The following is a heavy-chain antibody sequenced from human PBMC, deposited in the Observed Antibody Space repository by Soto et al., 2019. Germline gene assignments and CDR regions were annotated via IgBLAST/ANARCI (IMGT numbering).Heavy chain of an antibody. D-gene: IGHD3-22*01. CDR2: IYYSGST. Sequence: PSETLSLTCTVSGGSISSGTYYWGWVRQPPGKGLEWIGSIYYSGSTYFNPSLKSRVTISVDTSENQFSLKLSSVTAADTAVYYCARHMTGDLLGSGYPRPFDYWGQGTLVTVSS. CDR1: GGSISSGTYY. J-gene: IGHJ4*02. CDR3: ARHMTGDLLGSGYPRPFDY. V-gene: IGHV4-39*01.